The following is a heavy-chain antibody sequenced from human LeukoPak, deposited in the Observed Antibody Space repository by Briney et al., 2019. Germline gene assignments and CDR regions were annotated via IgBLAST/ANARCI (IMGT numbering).Heavy chain of an antibody. CDR1: GFTFSSYA. J-gene: IGHJ4*02. CDR3: AKGLYSSSWYNAHVCDY. CDR2: ISGSGGST. Sequence: PGGSLRLSCAASGFTFSSYAMSWVRQAPGKGLEWVSAISGSGGSTYYADSVKGRFTISRDNSKNTLYLQMNSLRAEDTAVYYCAKGLYSSSWYNAHVCDYWGQGTLVTVSS. D-gene: IGHD6-13*01. V-gene: IGHV3-23*01.